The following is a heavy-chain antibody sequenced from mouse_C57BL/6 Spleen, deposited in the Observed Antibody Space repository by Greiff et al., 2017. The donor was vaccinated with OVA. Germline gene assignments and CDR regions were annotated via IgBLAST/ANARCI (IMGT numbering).Heavy chain of an antibody. CDR2: ISYDGSN. D-gene: IGHD1-1*01. V-gene: IGHV3-6*01. CDR1: GYSITSGYY. J-gene: IGHJ1*03. Sequence: ESGPGLVKPSQSLSLTCSVTGYSITSGYYWNWIRQFPGNKLEWMGYISYDGSNNYNPSLKNRISITRDTSKNQSFLKLNSVTTEDTATYYGARDNYGSSYWYFDVWGTGTTVTVSS. CDR3: ARDNYGSSYWYFDV.